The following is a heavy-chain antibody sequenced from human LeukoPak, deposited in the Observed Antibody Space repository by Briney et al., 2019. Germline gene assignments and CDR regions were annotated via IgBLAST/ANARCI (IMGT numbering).Heavy chain of an antibody. CDR3: ARNSSSGFFDY. D-gene: IGHD6-6*01. J-gene: IGHJ4*02. V-gene: IGHV4-38-2*01. CDR2: MYNSVSI. Sequence: SETLSLTCVVSGYSIRNGDYWGWIRQSPGRGLEWIASMYNSVSIHYNPSLKSRVTILVDTSKNEFSLKMRSVTAADTAVYYCARNSSSGFFDYWGQGTLATVSS. CDR1: GYSIRNGDY.